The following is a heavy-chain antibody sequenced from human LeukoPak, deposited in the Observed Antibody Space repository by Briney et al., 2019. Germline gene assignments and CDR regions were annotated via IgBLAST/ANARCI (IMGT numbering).Heavy chain of an antibody. CDR2: INTNTGNP. Sequence: ASVKVSCKASGYTFTSYAMNWVRQAPGQGLEWMGWINTNTGNPTYAQGFTGRFVFSLDTSVSTAYLQISSLKAEDTAVYYCARGGGPRIAAAGTLGLYWGQGTLVTVSS. V-gene: IGHV7-4-1*02. J-gene: IGHJ4*02. CDR1: GYTFTSYA. D-gene: IGHD6-13*01. CDR3: ARGGGPRIAAAGTLGLY.